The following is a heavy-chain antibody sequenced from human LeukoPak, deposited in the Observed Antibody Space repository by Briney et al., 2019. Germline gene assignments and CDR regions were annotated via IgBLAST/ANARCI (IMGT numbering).Heavy chain of an antibody. CDR3: ARVLHYDSSGQKVFDY. Sequence: GGSLRLSCAASGFTFSSSWMHWVRQAPGKGLVCVSHINSDGSTTNYADSVKGRFTISRDNAKNTLYLQVSSLRAEDTAVYYCARVLHYDSSGQKVFDYWGQGTLVTVSS. D-gene: IGHD3-22*01. J-gene: IGHJ4*02. CDR2: INSDGSTT. CDR1: GFTFSSSW. V-gene: IGHV3-74*01.